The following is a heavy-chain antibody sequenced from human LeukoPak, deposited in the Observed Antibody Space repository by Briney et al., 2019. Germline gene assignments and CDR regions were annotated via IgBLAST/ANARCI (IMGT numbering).Heavy chain of an antibody. CDR3: ATDRWHGSGSYYPPDMDV. J-gene: IGHJ6*02. CDR2: FDPEDGET. V-gene: IGHV1-24*01. CDR1: GYTLTELS. Sequence: ASVKVSCKVSGYTLTELSMHWVRQAPGKGLEWMGGFDPEDGETIYAQKFQGRVTMTEDTSTDTAYMELSSLRSEDTAVYYCATDRWHGSGSYYPPDMDVWGQGTTVTVSS. D-gene: IGHD3-10*01.